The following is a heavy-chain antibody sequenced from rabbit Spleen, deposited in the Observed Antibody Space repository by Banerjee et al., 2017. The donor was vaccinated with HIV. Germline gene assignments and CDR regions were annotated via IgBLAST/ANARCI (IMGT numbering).Heavy chain of an antibody. Sequence: QEQLEESGGGLVKPGGTLTLTCKASGFDLSQNYVMCWVRQAPGKGLEWIACIDTNDGDTDYANWPKGRFTISKTSSTTVTLQMTSLTAADTAAYFCARNYVNVFDPWGQGTLVTVS. D-gene: IGHD1-1*01. CDR3: ARNYVNVFDP. V-gene: IGHV1S45*01. CDR1: GFDLSQNYV. CDR2: IDTNDGDT. J-gene: IGHJ2*01.